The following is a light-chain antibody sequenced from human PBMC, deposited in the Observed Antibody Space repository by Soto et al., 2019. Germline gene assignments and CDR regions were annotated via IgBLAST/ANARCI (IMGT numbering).Light chain of an antibody. CDR2: DVS. V-gene: IGLV2-14*03. CDR3: YSYTTSSTYV. CDR1: SNDVGNYNY. J-gene: IGLJ1*01. Sequence: QSALTQPASVSGSPGQSITISCTGTSNDVGNYNYVSWYQHHPGKAPKLMIYDVSNRPSGVSDRFSGSKSVNTASLTISGLQAEDEADYYCYSYTTSSTYVFGTGTKLTVL.